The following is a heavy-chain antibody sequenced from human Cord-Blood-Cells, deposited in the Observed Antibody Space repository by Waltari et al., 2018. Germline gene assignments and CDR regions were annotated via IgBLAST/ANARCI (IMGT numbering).Heavy chain of an antibody. CDR3: ARKLNSSSSLYYFDY. D-gene: IGHD6-6*01. CDR1: GGSISSSSYY. Sequence: QLQLQESGPGLVTPPETLSLPCTVPGGSISSSSYYRARIRHPPGTGLEWIGSIYYSGSTYYNPSLKSRVTISVDTSKNQFSLKLSSVTAADTAVYYCARKLNSSSSLYYFDYWGQGTLVTVSS. CDR2: IYYSGST. J-gene: IGHJ4*02. V-gene: IGHV4-39*01.